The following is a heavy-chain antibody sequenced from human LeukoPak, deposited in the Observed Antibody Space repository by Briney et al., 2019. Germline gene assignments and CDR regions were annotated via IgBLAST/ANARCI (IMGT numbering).Heavy chain of an antibody. Sequence: SDNLSLTCTVSGDSISSVDSYWSWVRQPPGKGLEWIGYIYYSGSTYYNPSLKSRVTISVDTSKNQFSLKLSSVTAADTAVYYCASDYYGSSGYYNWGQGTLVTVSS. J-gene: IGHJ4*02. D-gene: IGHD3-22*01. CDR2: IYYSGST. CDR1: GDSISSVDSY. CDR3: ASDYYGSSGYYN. V-gene: IGHV4-30-4*02.